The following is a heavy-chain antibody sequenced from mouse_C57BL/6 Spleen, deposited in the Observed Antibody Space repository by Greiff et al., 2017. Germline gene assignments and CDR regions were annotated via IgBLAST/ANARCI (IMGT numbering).Heavy chain of an antibody. CDR1: GYPFTDYN. Sequence: VQLQQSGPELVKPGASVKMSCKASGYPFTDYNMHWVKQSHGKSLAWIGYINPNNGGTSYNQKFKGKATLTVNKSSSTAYMVLRSLTSEDSAVYYCARDDYGSSYVKFAYWGQGTLVTVSA. CDR3: ARDDYGSSYVKFAY. D-gene: IGHD1-1*01. CDR2: INPNNGGT. V-gene: IGHV1-22*01. J-gene: IGHJ3*01.